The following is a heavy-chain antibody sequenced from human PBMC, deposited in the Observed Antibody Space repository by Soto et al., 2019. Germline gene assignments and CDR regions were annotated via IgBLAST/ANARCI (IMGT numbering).Heavy chain of an antibody. V-gene: IGHV1-2*02. J-gene: IGHJ4*02. D-gene: IGHD3-22*01. CDR1: GYTFTGYY. Sequence: ASVKVSCKASGYTFTGYYMHWVRQAPGQGLGWMGWINPNSGGTNYAQKFQGRVTMTRDTSISTAYMELSRLRSDDTAVYYCARGYYDSSGYYARWGQGTLVTVSS. CDR2: INPNSGGT. CDR3: ARGYYDSSGYYAR.